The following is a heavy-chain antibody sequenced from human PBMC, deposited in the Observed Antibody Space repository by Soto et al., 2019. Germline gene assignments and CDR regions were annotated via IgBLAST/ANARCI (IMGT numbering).Heavy chain of an antibody. J-gene: IGHJ4*02. CDR1: GGSISSYY. V-gene: IGHV4-59*01. CDR2: IYYSGST. D-gene: IGHD3-9*01. CDR3: ARGTITVYDILTGYYYGEYYFDY. Sequence: SETLSLTCTVSGGSISSYYWSWIRQPPGKGLEWIGYIYYSGSTNYNPSLKSRVTISVDTSKNQFSLKLSSVTAADTAVYYCARGTITVYDILTGYYYGEYYFDYWGQGTLVTVSS.